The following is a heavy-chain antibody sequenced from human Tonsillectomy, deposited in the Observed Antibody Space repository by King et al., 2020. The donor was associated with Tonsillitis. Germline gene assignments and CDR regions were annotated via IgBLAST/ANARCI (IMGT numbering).Heavy chain of an antibody. D-gene: IGHD2-15*01. CDR3: ARVGFCSGGSCYHYYYYYMDV. J-gene: IGHJ6*03. Sequence: QLQESGPGLVKPSETLSLTCTVSGGSISSYYWSWIRQPPGKGLEWIGYIYYSGSTNYNPSLKSRATISVDTSKNQFSLKLSSGTAADTAVYFFARVGFCSGGSCYHYYYYYMDVWGKGTTVTVSS. CDR1: GGSISSYY. V-gene: IGHV4-59*01. CDR2: IYYSGST.